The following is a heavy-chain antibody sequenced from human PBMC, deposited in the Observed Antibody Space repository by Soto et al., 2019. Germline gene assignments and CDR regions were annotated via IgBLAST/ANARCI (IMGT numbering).Heavy chain of an antibody. Sequence: QVQLQQWGAGLLKPSETLSLTCAVNDGSLTGYYWSWIRQPPGKGLEWIGEIKDGGSTNYSPSLRGRATISSDTSNNQFSLKLNSVTAADTAVYYCARGQEGIVATHWDQGALVTVSS. V-gene: IGHV4-34*01. CDR3: ARGQEGIVATH. D-gene: IGHD5-12*01. CDR1: DGSLTGYY. J-gene: IGHJ4*02. CDR2: IKDGGST.